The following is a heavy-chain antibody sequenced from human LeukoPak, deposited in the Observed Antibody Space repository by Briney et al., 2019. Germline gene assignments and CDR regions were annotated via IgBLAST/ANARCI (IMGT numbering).Heavy chain of an antibody. CDR3: ARLGLGYYFDY. D-gene: IGHD5-12*01. Sequence: GGSLGLSCAVSGFTFNSYNMNWVRQAPGKGLEWVSYISVSSSTIYYADSVKGRFTISRDNAKNSLYLQMNSLRDDDTAVYYCARLGLGYYFDYWGQGTLVTVSS. CDR1: GFTFNSYN. CDR2: ISVSSSTI. J-gene: IGHJ4*02. V-gene: IGHV3-48*02.